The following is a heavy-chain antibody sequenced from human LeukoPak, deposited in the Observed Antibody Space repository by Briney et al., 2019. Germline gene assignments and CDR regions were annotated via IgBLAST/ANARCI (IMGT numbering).Heavy chain of an antibody. J-gene: IGHJ4*02. CDR1: GGSISSYY. D-gene: IGHD2-2*01. V-gene: IGHV4-39*01. Sequence: PSETLSLTCTVSGGSISSYYWGWIRQPPGKGLEWIGSIYYSGSTYYNPSLKSRVTISVDTSKNQFSLKLSSVTAADTAVYYCARRRRYQLLFFDYWGQGTLVTVSS. CDR3: ARRRRYQLLFFDY. CDR2: IYYSGST.